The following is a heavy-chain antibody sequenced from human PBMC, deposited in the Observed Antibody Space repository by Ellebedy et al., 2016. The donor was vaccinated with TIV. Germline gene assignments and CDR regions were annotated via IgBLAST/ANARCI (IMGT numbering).Heavy chain of an antibody. V-gene: IGHV3-30*02. CDR2: IRYDGSNK. CDR1: GFTFSN. D-gene: IGHD3-10*01. CDR3: AKVVPFGELLTRGMDV. J-gene: IGHJ6*02. Sequence: GESLKISCAASGFTFSNMHWVRQAPGKGLEWVAFIRYDGSNKYYADSVKGRFTISSDNSTNTLYLQMNSLRAEDTAVYYCAKVVPFGELLTRGMDVWGQGTTVTVSS.